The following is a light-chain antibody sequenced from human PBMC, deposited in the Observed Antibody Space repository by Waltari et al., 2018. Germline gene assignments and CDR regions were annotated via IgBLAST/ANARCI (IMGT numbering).Light chain of an antibody. CDR2: AAS. J-gene: IGKJ2*01. V-gene: IGKV1-39*01. CDR1: QTIDTY. Sequence: DIQMTQSPSSLSASSGDRVSITCRASQTIDTYLNWFQQKPGEAPKLLIYAASTLQSGVPLRCSGSGSGTDFTLTISGLQYADFATYYCQQSKRVPYTFGQGTRLEIK. CDR3: QQSKRVPYT.